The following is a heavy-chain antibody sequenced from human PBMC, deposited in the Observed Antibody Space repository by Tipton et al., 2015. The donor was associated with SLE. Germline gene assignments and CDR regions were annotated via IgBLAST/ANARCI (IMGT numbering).Heavy chain of an antibody. D-gene: IGHD1-26*01. V-gene: IGHV4-59*11. Sequence: TLSLTCTVSGGSISSHYWSWIRQPPGKGLEWIGYIYYSGSTNYNPSLKSRVTISVDTSKSQFSLKLSSVTAADTAVYYCASYREDAFDIWGQGTMVTVSS. CDR2: IYYSGST. CDR1: GGSISSHY. J-gene: IGHJ3*02. CDR3: ASYREDAFDI.